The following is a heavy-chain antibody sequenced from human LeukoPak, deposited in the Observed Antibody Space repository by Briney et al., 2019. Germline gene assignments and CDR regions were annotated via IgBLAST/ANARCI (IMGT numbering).Heavy chain of an antibody. CDR2: IYYSGST. D-gene: IGHD3-10*01. V-gene: IGHV4-39*01. CDR1: GGSISSSSYY. J-gene: IGHJ4*02. Sequence: SETLSLTCTVSGGSISSSSYYWGWIRQPPGKGLEWIGSIYYSGSTYYNPSLKSRVTISVDTSKNQFSLKLSSVTAADTAVYYCARLSRYCGSGSYSDWGTFDYWGQGTLVTVSS. CDR3: ARLSRYCGSGSYSDWGTFDY.